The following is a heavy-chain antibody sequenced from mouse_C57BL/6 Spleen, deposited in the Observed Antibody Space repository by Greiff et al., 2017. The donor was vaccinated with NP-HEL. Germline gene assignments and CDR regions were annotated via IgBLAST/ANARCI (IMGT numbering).Heavy chain of an antibody. CDR3: ARSLYDDDAMDY. CDR1: GYTFTSYG. D-gene: IGHD2-4*01. J-gene: IGHJ4*01. Sequence: VQLQQSGAELARPGASVKLSCKASGYTFTSYGISWVKQRTGQGLEWIGEIYPRSGNTHYNEKFKGKATLTADISSSTAYMELRSLTSEDSAVYFCARSLYDDDAMDYWGQGTSVTVSS. V-gene: IGHV1-81*01. CDR2: IYPRSGNT.